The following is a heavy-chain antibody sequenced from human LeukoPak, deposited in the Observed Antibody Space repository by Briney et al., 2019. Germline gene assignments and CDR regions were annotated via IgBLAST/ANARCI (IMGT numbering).Heavy chain of an antibody. CDR1: GFTFSSYA. V-gene: IGHV3-23*01. J-gene: IGHJ1*01. Sequence: GGSLRLSCAASGFTFSSYAMSWVRQAPGKGLEWVSAISGSGGSTYYADSVKGRFTISRDNSKNTLYLQMNSLRAEDTAVYYCAKDQTQPALPEASAEYFQHWGQGTLVTVSS. CDR2: ISGSGGST. CDR3: AKDQTQPALPEASAEYFQH. D-gene: IGHD1-1*01.